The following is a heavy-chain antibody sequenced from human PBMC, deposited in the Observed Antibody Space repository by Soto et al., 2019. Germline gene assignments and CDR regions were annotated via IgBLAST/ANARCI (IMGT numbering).Heavy chain of an antibody. D-gene: IGHD2-2*01. Sequence: QVQLQESGPGLVKPSETLSLTCTVSGDSISSYYWSWIRQPAGKGLEWIGRIYTSGSTNYNPSLKSRVTMSVDTSKNQFSLKLSSVTAADTAVYYCARVGCSSTRCHYDREGYFDYWGQGTLVTVSS. V-gene: IGHV4-4*07. CDR3: ARVGCSSTRCHYDREGYFDY. CDR2: IYTSGST. CDR1: GDSISSYY. J-gene: IGHJ4*02.